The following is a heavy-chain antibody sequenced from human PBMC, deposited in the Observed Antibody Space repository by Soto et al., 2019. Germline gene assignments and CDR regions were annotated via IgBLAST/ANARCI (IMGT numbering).Heavy chain of an antibody. CDR1: GFTFSSYG. CDR2: ISYDGSNK. Sequence: QVQLVESGGGVVQPGRSLRLSCAASGFTFSSYGMHWVRQAPGKGLEWVAVISYDGSNKYYADSVKGRFTISRDNSKNTLYLQMNSLRAEDTAVYYCAKLGGYYYDSSGYDAFDIWGQGTMVTVSS. V-gene: IGHV3-30*18. D-gene: IGHD3-22*01. J-gene: IGHJ3*02. CDR3: AKLGGYYYDSSGYDAFDI.